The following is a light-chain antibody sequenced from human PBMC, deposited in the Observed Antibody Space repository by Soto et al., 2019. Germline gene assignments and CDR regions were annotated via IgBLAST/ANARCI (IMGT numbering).Light chain of an antibody. J-gene: IGLJ1*01. CDR1: SSKIGSNT. CDR3: QSYDSSLSGYV. CDR2: GNS. V-gene: IGLV1-40*01. Sequence: QSVLTQPPSASGTPGQRVTISCSGSSSKIGSNTVNWYQQLPGTAPKLLIYGNSNRPSGVPDRFSGSKSGTSASLAITGLQAEDEADYYCQSYDSSLSGYVFGTGTKVPS.